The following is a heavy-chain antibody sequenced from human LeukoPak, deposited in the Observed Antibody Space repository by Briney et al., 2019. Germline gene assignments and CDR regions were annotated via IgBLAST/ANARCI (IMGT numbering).Heavy chain of an antibody. D-gene: IGHD5-18*01. CDR1: GGSFSGHY. J-gene: IGHJ4*02. CDR2: INHSGST. CDR3: ARYLAYSYGRAYFDY. V-gene: IGHV4-34*01. Sequence: SETLSLTCAVYGGSFSGHYWSWIRQPPGKGLEWIGEINHSGSTNYNPSLKSRVTISVDTSKNQFSLKLSSVTAADTAVYYCARYLAYSYGRAYFDYWGQGTLVTVSS.